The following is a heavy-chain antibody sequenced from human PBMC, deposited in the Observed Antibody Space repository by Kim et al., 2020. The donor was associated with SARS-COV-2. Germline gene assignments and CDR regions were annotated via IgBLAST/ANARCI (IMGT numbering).Heavy chain of an antibody. CDR2: INNDGSEN. CDR3: ARGSRGDY. J-gene: IGHJ4*02. V-gene: IGHV3-7*04. Sequence: GGSLRLSCAASGFTFSNSWMTWVRQAPGKGLEWVSTINNDGSENYYVDSVKGRFTITRDNAKNSLYLQMNSLSADDTAMYYCARGSRGDYWGQGTLVTVSS. CDR1: GFTFSNSW. D-gene: IGHD3-16*01.